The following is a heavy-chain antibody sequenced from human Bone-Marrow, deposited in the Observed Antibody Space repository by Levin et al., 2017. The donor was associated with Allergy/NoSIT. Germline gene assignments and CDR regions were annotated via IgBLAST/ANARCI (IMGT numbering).Heavy chain of an antibody. CDR3: AKGRFYSDSGSNVSWFDP. D-gene: IGHD3-10*01. CDR1: GFTFSTYW. CDR2: IQSNGKT. Sequence: GGSLRLSCAASGFTFSTYWMHWVRQAPGKGLVWVSRIQSNGKTNYSDSVKGRFTISRDNAKNTLYLRRNSLRVEDTAVYYYAKGRFYSDSGSNVSWFDPWGQGTLVTASS. J-gene: IGHJ5*02. V-gene: IGHV3-74*01.